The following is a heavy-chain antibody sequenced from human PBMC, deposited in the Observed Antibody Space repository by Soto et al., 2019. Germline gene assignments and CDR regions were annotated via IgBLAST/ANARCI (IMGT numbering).Heavy chain of an antibody. CDR1: GFTFSSYW. CDR2: IKQDGSGK. V-gene: IGHV3-7*01. Sequence: GSLRLSCAASGFTFSSYWMSWVRQAPGKGLEWVANIKQDGSGKYYVDSVKGRFTISRDNAKNSLYLQMNSLRAEDTAVYYCARDELRITMIVGDAFDIWGQGTMVTV. J-gene: IGHJ3*02. CDR3: ARDELRITMIVGDAFDI. D-gene: IGHD3-22*01.